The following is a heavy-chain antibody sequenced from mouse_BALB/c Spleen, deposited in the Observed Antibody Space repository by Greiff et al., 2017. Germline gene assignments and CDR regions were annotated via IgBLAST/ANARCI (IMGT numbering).Heavy chain of an antibody. D-gene: IGHD2-12*01. CDR3: DEALRRRWGDD. J-gene: IGHJ2*01. CDR2: IDPEDGGT. Sequence: EVQLQQSGAELVRPGASVKLSCTASGFNIKDYYMHWVKQRPEQGLEWIGWIDPEDGGTDYAPKFQGKATMTADTSSNTAYLQLSSLTSEDSAVCSCDEALRRRWGDDWGQGTTLTVSS. CDR1: GFNIKDYY. V-gene: IGHV14-4*02.